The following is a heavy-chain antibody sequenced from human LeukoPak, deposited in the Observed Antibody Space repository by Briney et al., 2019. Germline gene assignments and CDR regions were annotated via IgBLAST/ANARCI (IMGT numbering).Heavy chain of an antibody. CDR2: IYTSGST. J-gene: IGHJ4*02. Sequence: SETLSLTCTVSGGSISSYYWSWIRQPPGKGLEWIGRIYTSGSTNYNPSLKSRVTISVDTSKNQFSLKLSSVTAADTAVYYCARDSGYCSSTGCYVHYFDYWGQGTLVTVSS. CDR3: ARDSGYCSSTGCYVHYFDY. CDR1: GGSISSYY. V-gene: IGHV4-4*07. D-gene: IGHD2-2*01.